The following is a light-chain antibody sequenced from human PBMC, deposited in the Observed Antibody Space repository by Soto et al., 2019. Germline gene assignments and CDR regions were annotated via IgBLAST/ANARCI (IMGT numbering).Light chain of an antibody. CDR3: QSYDSSLSVYV. CDR2: GNS. CDR1: SSNIGAGYY. J-gene: IGLJ1*01. V-gene: IGLV1-40*01. Sequence: QSVLTQPPSVSGAPGQRVTISCTGSSSNIGAGYYVHWYQQLPGTAPKLLIYGNSNRPSGVPDRFSGSKSGTSASLAITGLQAEDEADYYCQSYDSSLSVYVFGNGTKLTVL.